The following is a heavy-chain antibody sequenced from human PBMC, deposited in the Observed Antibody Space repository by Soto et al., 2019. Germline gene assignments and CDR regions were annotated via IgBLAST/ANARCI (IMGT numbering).Heavy chain of an antibody. CDR1: GFTVSSNY. J-gene: IGHJ6*03. CDR2: IYSGGST. Sequence: GGSLRLSCAASGFTVSSNYMSWVRQAPGKGLEWVSVIYSGGSTYYADSVKGRFTISRHNSKNTLYLHMNSLRAEDTAVYYCASRDDCSSTSCYFPIGANYYYYYMDVWGKGTTVTVSS. V-gene: IGHV3-53*04. CDR3: ASRDDCSSTSCYFPIGANYYYYYMDV. D-gene: IGHD2-2*01.